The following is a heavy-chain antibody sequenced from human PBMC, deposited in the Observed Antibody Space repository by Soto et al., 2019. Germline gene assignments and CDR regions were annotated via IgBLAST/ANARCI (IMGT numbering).Heavy chain of an antibody. CDR2: IYYSGST. J-gene: IGHJ4*02. D-gene: IGHD3-10*01. Sequence: QVQLQESGPGLVKPSETLSLTCTVSGDSMNSYYWSWIRQPPGKGLEWIGYIYYSGSTNYSPSLKSRVTISVDTSKNQFSLKLSSVTAADTAVYYCAREVLRGGSDYWGQGTLVTVSS. CDR1: GDSMNSYY. V-gene: IGHV4-59*01. CDR3: AREVLRGGSDY.